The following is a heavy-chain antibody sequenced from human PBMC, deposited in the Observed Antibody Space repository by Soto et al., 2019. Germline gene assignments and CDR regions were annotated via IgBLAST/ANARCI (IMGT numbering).Heavy chain of an antibody. CDR2: ISPNRGTT. CDR3: TRDSGWPTNKFYP. D-gene: IGHD6-19*01. Sequence: ASVKVSCKASGYSFNSYEISWVRQATGQGLEWMAWISPNRGTTGYAQRFQDRLTVTSNASLSTVYMELTSLRSEDTAVYFCTRDSGWPTNKFYPWGQGIQVTISP. V-gene: IGHV1-8*01. CDR1: GYSFNSYE. J-gene: IGHJ5*02.